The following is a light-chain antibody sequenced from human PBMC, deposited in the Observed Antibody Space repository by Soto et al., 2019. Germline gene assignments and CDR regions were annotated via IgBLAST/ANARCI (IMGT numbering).Light chain of an antibody. Sequence: QSVLTQPPSVSGAPGQKVTISCTRSSSNIGAAYDVHWYQHLPGTAPKLLIYGNNNRPSGVPDRFSGSKSGTSAALAITGRQAEDEADYDCQSYDSSLSGWVFGGGTKLTVL. V-gene: IGLV1-40*01. CDR3: QSYDSSLSGWV. J-gene: IGLJ3*02. CDR2: GNN. CDR1: SSNIGAAYD.